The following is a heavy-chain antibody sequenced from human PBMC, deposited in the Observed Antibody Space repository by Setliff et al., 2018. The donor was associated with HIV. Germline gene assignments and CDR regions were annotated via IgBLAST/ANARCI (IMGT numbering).Heavy chain of an antibody. CDR3: ARLDFFDSSTYPPYDS. Sequence: GGSLRLSCEASGFIFSNAWMNWVRQAPGKGLEWISFISSSSSPIYYADSVKGRFTISRDNAKNSLFLQMNSLRAEDTAMYYRARLDFFDSSTYPPYDSWGQGTLVTVSS. CDR1: GFIFSNAW. J-gene: IGHJ4*02. V-gene: IGHV3-48*04. CDR2: ISSSSSPI. D-gene: IGHD3-22*01.